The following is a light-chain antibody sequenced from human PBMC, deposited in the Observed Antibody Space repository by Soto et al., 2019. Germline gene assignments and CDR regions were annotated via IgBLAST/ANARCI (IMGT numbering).Light chain of an antibody. CDR3: CSYAGRPYV. Sequence: QSAXTQPASVSGSPGQSITISCTGTSSDVGAYNLVSWYQVHPGKAPKLMIFEVTKRPSGVSNRFSGSKSGNTASLTISGLHTEDEADYFCCSYAGRPYVFGTGTKVTV. CDR1: SSDVGAYNL. V-gene: IGLV2-23*02. J-gene: IGLJ1*01. CDR2: EVT.